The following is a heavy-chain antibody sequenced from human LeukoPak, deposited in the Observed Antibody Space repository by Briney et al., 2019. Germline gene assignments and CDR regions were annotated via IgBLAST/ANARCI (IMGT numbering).Heavy chain of an antibody. J-gene: IGHJ3*02. V-gene: IGHV3-7*04. CDR2: VKQDGSDK. CDR3: ARDSSTYYFDSRAFDI. Sequence: GGSLRLSCAASGFTFSSFWMNWVRQAPGKGLEWVANVKQDGSDKQYVDSVKGRFTISRDNAKNSLFLQMNSLRAEDTAVYYCARDSSTYYFDSRAFDIWGQGTPVTVPS. D-gene: IGHD3-22*01. CDR1: GFTFSSFW.